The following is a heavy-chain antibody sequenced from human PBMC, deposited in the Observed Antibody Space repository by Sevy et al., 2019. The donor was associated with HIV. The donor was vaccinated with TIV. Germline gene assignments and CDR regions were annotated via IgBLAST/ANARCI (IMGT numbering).Heavy chain of an antibody. CDR3: AKGTHYDFWSGYYTSSGAKNWFDS. Sequence: GGSLRLSCAASGFTFSSYAMSWVRQAPGKGLEWVSAISGSGGSTYYADSVKGRFTISRDNSKNTLYLQMNSLRAEDTVVQYIAKGTHYDFWSGYYTSSGAKNWFDSWGQGTLVTVSS. CDR1: GFTFSSYA. CDR2: ISGSGGST. J-gene: IGHJ5*01. V-gene: IGHV3-23*01. D-gene: IGHD3-3*01.